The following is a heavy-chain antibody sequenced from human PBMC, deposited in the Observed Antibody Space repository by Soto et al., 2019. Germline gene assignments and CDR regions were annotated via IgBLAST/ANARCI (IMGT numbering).Heavy chain of an antibody. Sequence: QVQLVESGGGVVQPGRSLRLSCAASGFTFSSYGMHWVRQAPGKGLEWVAVISYDGSNKYYADSVKGRFTISRDNSKNTLYLQMNSLRAEDTAVYYCTKGPWSSGYADYWGQGTLVTVSS. D-gene: IGHD3-22*01. V-gene: IGHV3-30*18. CDR2: ISYDGSNK. CDR1: GFTFSSYG. J-gene: IGHJ4*01. CDR3: TKGPWSSGYADY.